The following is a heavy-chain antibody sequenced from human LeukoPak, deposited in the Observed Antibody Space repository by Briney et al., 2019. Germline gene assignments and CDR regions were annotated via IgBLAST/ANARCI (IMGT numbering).Heavy chain of an antibody. CDR1: GFTFSNSA. Sequence: GGSLRLSCAASGFTFSNSAMSWVRQAPGKGLEWVSTLSGSGITTYYADSVKGLFTIPRDNTKNTLYLQMNSLGAEDTAVYYCSTEGRIPIWGQGTMVTVSS. V-gene: IGHV3-23*01. CDR3: STEGRIPI. J-gene: IGHJ3*02. D-gene: IGHD2-2*01. CDR2: LSGSGITT.